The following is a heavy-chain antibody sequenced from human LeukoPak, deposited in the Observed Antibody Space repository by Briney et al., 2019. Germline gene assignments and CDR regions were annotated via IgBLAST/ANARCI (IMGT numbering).Heavy chain of an antibody. CDR1: GFTVSSNY. J-gene: IGHJ3*02. CDR3: AREYWGDNYDILSGAFDI. V-gene: IGHV3-53*01. D-gene: IGHD3-9*01. Sequence: GGSLRLSCAASGFTVSSNYMSWVRQAPGKGLEWVSVIYSGGSTYYADSVKGRFTISRDNSKNTLYLQMNSLRAEDTAVYYCAREYWGDNYDILSGAFDIWGQGTMVTVSS. CDR2: IYSGGST.